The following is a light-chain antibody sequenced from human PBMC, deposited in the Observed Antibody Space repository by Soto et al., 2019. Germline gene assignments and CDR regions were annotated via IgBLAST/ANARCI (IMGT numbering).Light chain of an antibody. CDR2: AAS. V-gene: IGKV3-20*01. CDR3: QQYGDSPLT. J-gene: IGKJ3*01. Sequence: EMLLTQSPSTLSLSPGEGVTLSCRASQSVTVNSLAWYQQKPGQAPRLLIYAASTRAAAVPDRFTGSASGTDCALTIGRMEPEDFGVYYCQQYGDSPLTSGPGTKVDIK. CDR1: QSVTVNS.